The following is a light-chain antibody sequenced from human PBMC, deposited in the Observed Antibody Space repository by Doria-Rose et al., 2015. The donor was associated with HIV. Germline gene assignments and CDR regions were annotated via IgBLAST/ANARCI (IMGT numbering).Light chain of an antibody. CDR1: QDISNY. CDR2: TAS. V-gene: IGKV1-8*01. Sequence: TQSPSSLSASTGDRVTITCRASQDISNYLAWYQQKPGKAPKLLIYTASTLQSGVPSRFSGSGSGTDFTLTISYLQSEDFATYYCQQYYSYPPTFGQGTK. CDR3: QQYYSYPPT. J-gene: IGKJ1*01.